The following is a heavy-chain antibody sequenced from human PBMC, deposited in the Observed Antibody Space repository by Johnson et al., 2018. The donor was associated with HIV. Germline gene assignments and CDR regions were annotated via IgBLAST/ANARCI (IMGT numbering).Heavy chain of an antibody. CDR3: AKSSRRDIDKDDAFDI. Sequence: VQLVESGGTVVQPGRSLRLRCAASAFTLSSFDIRWVRQAPGKGLEWVSAISGRVGNTYYANSVKGRFTISRDNSKNTLYLQMNSLRAEDTAVYYCAKSSRRDIDKDDAFDIWGQGTMVTVSS. CDR1: AFTLSSFD. D-gene: IGHD2-15*01. V-gene: IGHV3-23*04. J-gene: IGHJ3*02. CDR2: ISGRVGNT.